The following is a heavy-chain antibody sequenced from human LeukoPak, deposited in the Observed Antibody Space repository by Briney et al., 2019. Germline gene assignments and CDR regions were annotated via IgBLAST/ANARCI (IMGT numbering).Heavy chain of an antibody. CDR3: ARVAADGPDY. CDR1: GFTFSDYY. CDR2: ISSSGSTI. J-gene: IGHJ4*02. V-gene: IGHV3-11*01. D-gene: IGHD6-13*01. Sequence: GGSLRLSCAASGFTFSDYYMSWIRQAPGRGLEWVSYISSSGSTIYYADSVKGRFTISRDNAEKSLYLQMNSLRAEDTAVYYCARVAADGPDYWGQGTLVTVSS.